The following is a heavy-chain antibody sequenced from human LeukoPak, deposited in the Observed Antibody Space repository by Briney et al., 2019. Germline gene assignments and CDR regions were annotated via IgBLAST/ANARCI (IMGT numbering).Heavy chain of an antibody. D-gene: IGHD2-2*01. CDR2: ISYDGSNK. J-gene: IGHJ4*02. Sequence: GGSLRLSCAASGFTFSSYGMHWVRQAPGKGLEWVAVISYDGSNKYYADSVKGRFTISRDNSKNTLYLQMNSLRAEDTAVYYCASLPVPAATIDYWGQGTLVTVSS. V-gene: IGHV3-30*03. CDR1: GFTFSSYG. CDR3: ASLPVPAATIDY.